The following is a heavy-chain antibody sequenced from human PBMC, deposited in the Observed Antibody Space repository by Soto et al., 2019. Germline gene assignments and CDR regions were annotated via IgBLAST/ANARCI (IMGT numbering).Heavy chain of an antibody. CDR3: ARVGFWSGYYTYGMDV. Sequence: SVKVSCKASGCTFSSYAISWVRQAPGQVLEWMGGIIPIFGTANYAQKFQGRVTITADESTSTAYMELSSLRSEDTAVYYCARVGFWSGYYTYGMDVWGQGTTVTVSS. CDR1: GCTFSSYA. D-gene: IGHD3-3*01. V-gene: IGHV1-69*13. CDR2: IIPIFGTA. J-gene: IGHJ6*02.